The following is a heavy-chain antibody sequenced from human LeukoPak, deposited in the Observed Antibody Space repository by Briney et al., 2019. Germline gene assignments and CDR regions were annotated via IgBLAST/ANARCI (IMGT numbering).Heavy chain of an antibody. CDR1: GFTFSSYG. V-gene: IGHV3-30*18. Sequence: GGSLRLSCAASGFTFSSYGMHWVRQAPGKGLEWVAVISYDGSNKYYADSVKGRFTISRDNSKNTLYLQMNSLRAEDTAVYYCAKDRPWFDPWGQETLVTVSS. CDR3: AKDRPWFDP. CDR2: ISYDGSNK. J-gene: IGHJ5*02.